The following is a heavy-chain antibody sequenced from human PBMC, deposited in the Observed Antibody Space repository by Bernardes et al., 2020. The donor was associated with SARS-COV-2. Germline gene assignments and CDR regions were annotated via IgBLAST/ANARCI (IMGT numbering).Heavy chain of an antibody. CDR2: ISNSGSI. D-gene: IGHD3-10*01. V-gene: IGHV3-21*04. Sequence: GSLRLSCAASGFSFSTYSMKWVRQAPGKGLEWVSSISNSGSIDYADSVKGRFTISRDNAKNSLYLQMNSLRAEDTALYYCAKDRYYYGSGSYPPNYYYYGMDVWGQGTTVTVSS. CDR1: GFSFSTYS. CDR3: AKDRYYYGSGSYPPNYYYYGMDV. J-gene: IGHJ6*02.